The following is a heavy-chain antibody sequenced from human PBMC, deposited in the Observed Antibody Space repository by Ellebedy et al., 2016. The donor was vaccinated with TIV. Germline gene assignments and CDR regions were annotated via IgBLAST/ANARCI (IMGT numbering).Heavy chain of an antibody. CDR2: ISFDGTTN. Sequence: GESLKISXGASGFTFSSHAMHWVRQAPGKGLEWVAIISFDGTTNFYADSVKGRFTISRDNSRNTLYLQMDSLRAEDTAVYYCARSLGAAGTSYDKWFNPWGQGTLVTVSA. J-gene: IGHJ5*02. CDR1: GFTFSSHA. D-gene: IGHD6-13*01. CDR3: ARSLGAAGTSYDKWFNP. V-gene: IGHV3-30*04.